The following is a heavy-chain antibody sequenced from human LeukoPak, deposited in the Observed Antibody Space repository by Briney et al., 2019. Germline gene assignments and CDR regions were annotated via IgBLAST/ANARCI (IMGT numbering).Heavy chain of an antibody. CDR3: AKGRLLTGYYNDAFDI. V-gene: IGHV3-23*01. CDR1: GFTFSSYA. Sequence: PGGSLRLSCAASGFTFSSYAMSWVRQAPGKGLEWVSAVSGGRDSTYYADSVKGRFTISRDNSKNTLYLQMNSLRAEDTAVYYCAKGRLLTGYYNDAFDIWGQGTMVTVST. CDR2: VSGGRDST. J-gene: IGHJ3*02. D-gene: IGHD3-9*01.